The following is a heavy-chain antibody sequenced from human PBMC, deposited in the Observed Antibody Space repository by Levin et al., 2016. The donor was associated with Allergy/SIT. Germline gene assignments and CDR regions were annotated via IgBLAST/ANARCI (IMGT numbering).Heavy chain of an antibody. CDR2: FDPEDGET. Sequence: WVRQAPGQGLEWMGGFDPEDGETIYAQKFQGRVTMTEDTSTDTAYMELSSLRSEDTAVYYCATGTPTYYDYVWGTKPLYAFDIWGQGTMVTVSS. V-gene: IGHV1-24*01. CDR3: ATGTPTYYDYVWGTKPLYAFDI. J-gene: IGHJ3*02. D-gene: IGHD3-16*01.